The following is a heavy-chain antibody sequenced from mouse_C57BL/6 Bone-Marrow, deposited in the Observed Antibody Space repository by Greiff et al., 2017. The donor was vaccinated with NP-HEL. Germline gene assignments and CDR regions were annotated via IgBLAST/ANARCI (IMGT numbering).Heavy chain of an antibody. V-gene: IGHV1-76*01. J-gene: IGHJ2*01. CDR1: GYTFTDYY. Sequence: VQLQQSGAELVRPGASVKLSCKASGYTFTDYYINWVKQRPGQGLEWIARIYPGSGNTYYNEKFKGKATLTAEKSSSTAYMQLSSLTSEDSAVYFCARGGLITTVVATGNYFDYWGQGTTLTVSS. CDR2: IYPGSGNT. D-gene: IGHD1-1*01. CDR3: ARGGLITTVVATGNYFDY.